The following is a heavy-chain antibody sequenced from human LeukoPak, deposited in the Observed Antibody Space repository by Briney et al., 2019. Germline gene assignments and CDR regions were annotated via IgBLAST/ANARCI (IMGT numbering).Heavy chain of an antibody. V-gene: IGHV3-53*04. Sequence: GGSLRLSCAASGFTVSSNYMSWVRQAPEKGLEWVSVIYSGGSTYHADSVKGRFTISRHNSKNTLYLQMNSLRAEDTAVYYCARADWNILTTYYYGMDVWGQGTTVTVSS. D-gene: IGHD3-9*01. CDR2: IYSGGST. CDR1: GFTVSSNY. CDR3: ARADWNILTTYYYGMDV. J-gene: IGHJ6*02.